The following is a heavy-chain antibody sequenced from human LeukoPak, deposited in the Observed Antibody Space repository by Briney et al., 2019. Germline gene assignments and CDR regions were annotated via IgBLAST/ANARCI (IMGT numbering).Heavy chain of an antibody. J-gene: IGHJ5*02. V-gene: IGHV4-4*07. CDR2: IYTTGST. CDR1: GGSISNYY. Sequence: SETLSLTCIVSGGSISNYYWSWLRQPAGKGLEWIGRIYTTGSTNYNPSLKSRLTMSVDTSKNQLSLKLSSGTAADTAVYYCARESEPDILIGGGFDPWGQGTLVTVSS. D-gene: IGHD3-9*01. CDR3: ARESEPDILIGGGFDP.